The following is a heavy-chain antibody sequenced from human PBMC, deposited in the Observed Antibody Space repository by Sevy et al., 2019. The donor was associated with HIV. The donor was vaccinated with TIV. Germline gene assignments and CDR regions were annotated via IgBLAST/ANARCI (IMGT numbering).Heavy chain of an antibody. V-gene: IGHV4-61*08. Sequence: SETLSLTCSVSGDSVSSGGYYWSWIRQPPGKGLEWIGYHFYSRSTTYNPSLKSRVTISVDTSKNQFSLKLTSVTAAXXXXXXXXXXXXXYFYAMDVWGQGTTVTVSS. CDR3: XXXXXXYFYAMDV. CDR2: HFYSRST. D-gene: IGHD3-10*01. CDR1: GDSVSSGGYY. J-gene: IGHJ6*02.